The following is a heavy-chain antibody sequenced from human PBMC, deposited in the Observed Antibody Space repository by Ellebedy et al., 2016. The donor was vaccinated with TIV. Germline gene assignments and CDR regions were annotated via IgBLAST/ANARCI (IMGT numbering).Heavy chain of an antibody. CDR2: ISGSGDTT. CDR1: GFTFSNYA. D-gene: IGHD2-8*01. J-gene: IGHJ4*02. Sequence: GESLKISCSASGFTFSNYAMSWVRQAPGKGLAWVSTISGSGDTTYYADSVKGRFTSSRDNSKNTLYLQMNSLRAEDTAVYYCAKGYCTNGVCYPDYWGQGTLVTVSS. CDR3: AKGYCTNGVCYPDY. V-gene: IGHV3-23*01.